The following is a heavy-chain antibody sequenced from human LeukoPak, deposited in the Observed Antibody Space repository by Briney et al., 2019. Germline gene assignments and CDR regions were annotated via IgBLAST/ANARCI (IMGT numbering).Heavy chain of an antibody. J-gene: IGHJ4*02. CDR2: IYSSGST. CDR1: SGSINSYY. D-gene: IGHD6-19*01. V-gene: IGHV4-59*01. CDR3: VSRYSSGGFEAEN. Sequence: PSETLSLTCTVSSGSINSYYWNWIRQPPGKGLEWIGRIYSSGSTNYSPSLKSRVTISVDTSKNQFSLKLSSVTAADTAVYYCVSRYSSGGFEAENWGQGTLVTVSS.